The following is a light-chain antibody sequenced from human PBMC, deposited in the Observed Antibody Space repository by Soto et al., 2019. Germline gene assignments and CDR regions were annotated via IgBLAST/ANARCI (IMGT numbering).Light chain of an antibody. Sequence: DIQMTQSPSTLSASVGDRVTITCRASQNIGDWLAWYQQRPGKAPKVLIYDASSLESGVPSRFSGSRSGTDFTLTISSLQPDDIATYYCQQYKSYSTFGKGTKVDIK. CDR2: DAS. J-gene: IGKJ1*01. V-gene: IGKV1-5*01. CDR3: QQYKSYST. CDR1: QNIGDW.